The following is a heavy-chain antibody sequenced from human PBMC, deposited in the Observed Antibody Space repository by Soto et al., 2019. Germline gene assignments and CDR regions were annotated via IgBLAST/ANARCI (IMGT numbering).Heavy chain of an antibody. D-gene: IGHD6-6*01. V-gene: IGHV4-31*03. CDR2: IYYSGST. CDR3: VGLYSSSSEHLDY. J-gene: IGHJ4*02. CDR1: GGSISSGGYY. Sequence: PSETLSLTCTVSGGSISSGGYYWSWIRQHPGKGLEWIGYIYYSGSTYYNPSLKSRVTISVDTSKNQFSLKLSSVTAADTAVYYCVGLYSSSSEHLDYWGQGTLVTVSS.